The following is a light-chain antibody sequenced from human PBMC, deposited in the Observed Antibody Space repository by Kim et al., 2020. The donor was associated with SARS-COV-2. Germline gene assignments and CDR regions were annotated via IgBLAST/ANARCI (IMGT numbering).Light chain of an antibody. J-gene: IGKJ1*01. V-gene: IGKV1-5*01. CDR2: DAS. CDR1: QSISNW. Sequence: DIQMTQSPSTLSASVGDRVTITCRASQSISNWLAWYQQKPGKAPKLLIYDASSLRSGVPSRFSGSGSGTEFTLTISNLQPDDFATYYCQQYKTWTFGRGTKVDIK. CDR3: QQYKTWT.